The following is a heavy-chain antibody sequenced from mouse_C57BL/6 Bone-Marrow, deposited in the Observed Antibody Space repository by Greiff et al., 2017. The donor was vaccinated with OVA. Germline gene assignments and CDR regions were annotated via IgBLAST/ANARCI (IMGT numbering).Heavy chain of an antibody. J-gene: IGHJ3*01. CDR2: ISGGGGNT. Sequence: DVQLVESGGGLVKPGGSLKLSCAASGFTFSSYTMSWVRQTPEKRLEWVATISGGGGNTYYPDSVKGRFTISRDNAKNTLYLQMSSLRSEDTALYYCARHGDYGGVFAYWGQGTLVTVSA. CDR1: GFTFSSYT. CDR3: ARHGDYGGVFAY. D-gene: IGHD2-13*01. V-gene: IGHV5-9*01.